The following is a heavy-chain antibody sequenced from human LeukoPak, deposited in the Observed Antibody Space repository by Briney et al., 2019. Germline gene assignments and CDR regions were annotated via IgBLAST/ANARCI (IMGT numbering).Heavy chain of an antibody. D-gene: IGHD3-3*01. CDR3: ARGYYDFWSGDSAYYYYMDV. V-gene: IGHV5-51*01. CDR2: IYPGDSDT. J-gene: IGHJ6*03. CDR1: GYSFTSYW. Sequence: GESLKISCKGSGYSFTSYWIGWVRQMPGKGLEWMGIIYPGDSDTRYSPSFQGQVTISADKSISTAYLQWSSLKASDTAMCYCARGYYDFWSGDSAYYYYMDVWGKGTTVTVSS.